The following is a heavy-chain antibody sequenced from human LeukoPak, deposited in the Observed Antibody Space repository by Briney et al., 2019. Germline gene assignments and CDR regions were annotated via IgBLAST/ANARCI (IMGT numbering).Heavy chain of an antibody. Sequence: ASVKVSCKTSGYTFISYYIHWVRQAPGQGLEWMGIFNPTGASTSYAQKFQGRVTMTRDMSTTTVHMELSSLTSEDTAVYYCARDPPLDSSDFDSWGQGTLVTVSS. V-gene: IGHV1-46*01. CDR1: GYTFISYY. CDR3: ARDPPLDSSDFDS. J-gene: IGHJ4*02. CDR2: FNPTGAST. D-gene: IGHD3-22*01.